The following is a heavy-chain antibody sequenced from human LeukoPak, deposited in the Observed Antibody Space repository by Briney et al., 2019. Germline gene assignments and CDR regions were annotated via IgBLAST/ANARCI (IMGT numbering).Heavy chain of an antibody. CDR1: GFTFSSYG. Sequence: AGGSLRLSGAASGFTFSSYGMHGVRQAPGKGLEWGAVIWYDGSNKYYADSVKGRFTISRDNSKNTLYLQMNSLRAEDTAVYYCARDGDIVATVQIGDYFDYWGQGTLVTVSS. D-gene: IGHD5-12*01. CDR2: IWYDGSNK. J-gene: IGHJ4*02. CDR3: ARDGDIVATVQIGDYFDY. V-gene: IGHV3-33*01.